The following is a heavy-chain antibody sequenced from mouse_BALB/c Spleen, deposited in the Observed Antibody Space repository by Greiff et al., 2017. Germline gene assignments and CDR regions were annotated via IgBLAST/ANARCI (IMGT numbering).Heavy chain of an antibody. V-gene: IGHV5-4*02. J-gene: IGHJ4*01. CDR3: AREAGGYAMDY. Sequence: DVKLVESGGGLVKPGGSLKLSCAASGFTFRDYYMYWVRQTPEKRLEWVATISDGGSYTYYPDSVKGRFTISRDNAKNNLYLQMSSLTSEDTAMYYCAREAGGYAMDYWGQGTSVTVSS. CDR1: GFTFRDYY. CDR2: ISDGGSYT.